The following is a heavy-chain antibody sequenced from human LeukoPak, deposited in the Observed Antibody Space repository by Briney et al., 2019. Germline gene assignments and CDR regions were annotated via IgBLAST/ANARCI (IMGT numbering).Heavy chain of an antibody. Sequence: PSETLSLTCTVSGGSISSYYWSWIRQPPGKGLEWIGHIYYSGSTNYNPSLKSRVTISVDTSKNQFSLKLSSVTAADTAVYYCARVTADLRRSAFDIWGQGTMVTVSS. CDR1: GGSISSYY. J-gene: IGHJ3*02. D-gene: IGHD2-21*02. CDR2: IYYSGST. V-gene: IGHV4-59*01. CDR3: ARVTADLRRSAFDI.